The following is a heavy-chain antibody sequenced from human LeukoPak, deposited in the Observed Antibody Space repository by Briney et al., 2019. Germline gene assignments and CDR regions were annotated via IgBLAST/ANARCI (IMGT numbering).Heavy chain of an antibody. J-gene: IGHJ5*02. CDR2: IYPGDSDT. CDR3: AKASGSYYGETNWFDP. D-gene: IGHD1-26*01. CDR1: GYSFTTYW. Sequence: GESLKISCKGSGYSFTTYWIGWVRQMPGKGLEWMGIIYPGDSDTRYSPSFQGQVTISADKSISTAYLQWSSLKASDTAMYYCAKASGSYYGETNWFDPWGQGTLVTVSS. V-gene: IGHV5-51*01.